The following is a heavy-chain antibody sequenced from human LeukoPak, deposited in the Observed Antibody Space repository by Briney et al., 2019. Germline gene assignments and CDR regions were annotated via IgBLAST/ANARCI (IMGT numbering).Heavy chain of an antibody. CDR2: IYYSGST. J-gene: IGHJ4*02. CDR3: ARLAAAGTHGIDY. CDR1: GGSISSYY. D-gene: IGHD6-13*01. Sequence: PSETLSFTCTVSGGSISSYYWSWIRQPPGKGLEWIGYIYYSGSTNYNPSLKSRVTISVDTSKNQFSLKLSSVTAADTAVYYCARLAAAGTHGIDYWGQGTLVTVSS. V-gene: IGHV4-59*01.